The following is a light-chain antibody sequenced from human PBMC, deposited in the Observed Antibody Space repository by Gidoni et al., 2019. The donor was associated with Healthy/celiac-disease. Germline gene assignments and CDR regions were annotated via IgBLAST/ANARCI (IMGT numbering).Light chain of an antibody. V-gene: IGKV3-11*01. J-gene: IGKJ2*01. CDR1: QSVSSY. Sequence: EIVLTQSPPTLSLSPGERATLSCRASQSVSSYLAWYQQKPGQAPRLLIYDASNRATGIPARFSGSGSGTDFTLTISSLEAEDFAVYYCQQRSSWPPYTFGQGTKLEIK. CDR2: DAS. CDR3: QQRSSWPPYT.